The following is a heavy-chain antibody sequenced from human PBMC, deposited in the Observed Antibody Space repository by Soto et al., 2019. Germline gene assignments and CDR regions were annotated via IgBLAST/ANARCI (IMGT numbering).Heavy chain of an antibody. D-gene: IGHD6-6*01. Sequence: SETLSLTCTVSGGSISSSSYYWGWIRQPPGKGLEWIGSIYYSGSTYYDPSLKSRVTISVDTSKNQFSLKLSSVTAADTAVYYCARFGIAARPDDNDAFDIWGQGTMVTVSS. CDR3: ARFGIAARPDDNDAFDI. V-gene: IGHV4-39*01. CDR1: GGSISSSSYY. CDR2: IYYSGST. J-gene: IGHJ3*02.